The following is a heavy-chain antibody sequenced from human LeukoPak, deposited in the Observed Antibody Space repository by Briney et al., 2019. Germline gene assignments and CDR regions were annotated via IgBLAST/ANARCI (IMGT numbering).Heavy chain of an antibody. D-gene: IGHD5-18*01. J-gene: IGHJ4*02. CDR2: IKRDGREK. CDR3: ARDRGFNYGSDF. CDR1: GFTLSSYW. Sequence: GSLRLSCAASGFTLSSYWMSWVRQAPGKGLEWVAKIKRDGREKYYVDSVKGRFTISRDNAKNSLYLQMNSLRAEDTAVYYCARDRGFNYGSDFWGQGTLVTVSS. V-gene: IGHV3-7*01.